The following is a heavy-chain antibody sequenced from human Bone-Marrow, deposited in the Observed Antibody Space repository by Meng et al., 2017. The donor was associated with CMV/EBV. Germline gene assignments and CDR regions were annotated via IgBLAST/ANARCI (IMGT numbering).Heavy chain of an antibody. CDR3: ARTAVAGTVDY. CDR2: ISHSGST. V-gene: IGHV4-34*01. J-gene: IGHJ4*02. D-gene: IGHD6-19*01. CDR1: GGSFSGYY. Sequence: SETLSLTCAVYGGSFSGYYWSWIRQPPGKGLEWIGEISHSGSTNYSPSLKSRVTISVDTSKKQFSLKLSSVTAADTAVYYCARTAVAGTVDYWGQGTLVTVSS.